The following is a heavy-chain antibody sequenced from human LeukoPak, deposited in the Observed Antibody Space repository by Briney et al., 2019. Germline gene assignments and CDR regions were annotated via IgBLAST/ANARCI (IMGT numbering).Heavy chain of an antibody. Sequence: SETLSLTCAVYGGSFSGYYWSWIRQPPGKGLEWIGEINHSGSTNYNPSLKSRVTISVDTSKNQFSLQLSSVTAADTAVYYCARGRRDNWFDPRGQGTLVTVSS. CDR1: GGSFSGYY. V-gene: IGHV4-34*01. J-gene: IGHJ5*02. CDR2: INHSGST. CDR3: ARGRRDNWFDP.